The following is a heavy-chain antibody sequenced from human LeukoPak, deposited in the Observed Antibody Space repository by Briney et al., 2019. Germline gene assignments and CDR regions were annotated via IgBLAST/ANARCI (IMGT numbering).Heavy chain of an antibody. D-gene: IGHD6-13*01. Sequence: SETLSLTCAVYGGSFSGYYWSWIRQPPGKGLEWIGEINHSGSTNYNPSLKSRVTISVDTSKNQFSLKLSSVTAADTAVYYCASQLVHPTDYWGQGTLVTVSS. CDR2: INHSGST. CDR1: GGSFSGYY. CDR3: ASQLVHPTDY. J-gene: IGHJ4*02. V-gene: IGHV4-34*01.